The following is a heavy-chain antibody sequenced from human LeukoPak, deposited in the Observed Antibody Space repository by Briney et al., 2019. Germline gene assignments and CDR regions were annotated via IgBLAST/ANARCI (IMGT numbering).Heavy chain of an antibody. V-gene: IGHV3-53*01. J-gene: IGHJ4*02. D-gene: IGHD2-2*01. Sequence: GGPLGLSCPASGFPVSSTYMNWVRRPPGRGLEWVSVIYSGGSTYYADPVKGRFTISRDNSKNTLYLQMNSLRGDDTAVYYCARAGGSINPFDYWGQGTLVTVSS. CDR2: IYSGGST. CDR1: GFPVSSTY. CDR3: ARAGGSINPFDY.